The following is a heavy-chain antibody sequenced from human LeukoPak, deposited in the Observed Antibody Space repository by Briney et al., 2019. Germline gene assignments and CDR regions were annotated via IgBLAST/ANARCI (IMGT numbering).Heavy chain of an antibody. D-gene: IGHD6-13*01. V-gene: IGHV3-23*01. J-gene: IGHJ4*02. CDR1: GFTFSSYA. CDR2: ISGSGGGT. Sequence: PGGSLRLSCAASGFTFSSYAMSWVRQAPGKGLEWVSAISGSGGGTYYADSVKGRFTISRDNAKSSLYLQMNSLRAEDTAVYYCARATYSSNWYFDYWGQGTLVTVSP. CDR3: ARATYSSNWYFDY.